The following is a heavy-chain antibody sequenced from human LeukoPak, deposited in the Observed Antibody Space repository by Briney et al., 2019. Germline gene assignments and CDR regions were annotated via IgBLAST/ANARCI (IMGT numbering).Heavy chain of an antibody. J-gene: IGHJ4*02. D-gene: IGHD6-6*01. V-gene: IGHV3-23*01. Sequence: PGGSLRLSCAASGFTFSSYAMSWVRQAPGKGLEWVSAISGSGGSTYYTDSVKGRFTISRDNSKNTLYLQMNSLRAEDTAVYYCAKDPRFSSQFDYWGQGTLVTVSS. CDR3: AKDPRFSSQFDY. CDR1: GFTFSSYA. CDR2: ISGSGGST.